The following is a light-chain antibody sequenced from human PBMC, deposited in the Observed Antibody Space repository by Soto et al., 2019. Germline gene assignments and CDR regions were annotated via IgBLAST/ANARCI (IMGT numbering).Light chain of an antibody. V-gene: IGKV3-15*01. CDR3: QHYNFWPHT. J-gene: IGKJ2*01. CDR1: QSVRDN. Sequence: EILLTQSPATLAVSPGEGATLSCRASQSVRDNLAWYQQKPGQAPRLLIYRASTRATGVPARFSGSGSGTEFTLTISSLQSKDVSVYFCQHYNFWPHTFGQGTKLEIK. CDR2: RAS.